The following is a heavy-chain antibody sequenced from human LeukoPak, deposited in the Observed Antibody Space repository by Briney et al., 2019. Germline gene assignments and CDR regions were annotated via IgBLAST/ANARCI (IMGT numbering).Heavy chain of an antibody. CDR1: GFTFTDYA. V-gene: IGHV3-30-3*02. CDR3: AKSQRCSSTSCYNGFDY. Sequence: GGSLRLSCAASGFTFTDYAMSWVRQAPGKGLEWVAIISYDGNKKYYADSVKGRFTISRDNSKNTLYLQMNSLRTEDTAVYYCAKSQRCSSTSCYNGFDYWGQGTLVTVSS. CDR2: ISYDGNKK. D-gene: IGHD2-2*02. J-gene: IGHJ4*02.